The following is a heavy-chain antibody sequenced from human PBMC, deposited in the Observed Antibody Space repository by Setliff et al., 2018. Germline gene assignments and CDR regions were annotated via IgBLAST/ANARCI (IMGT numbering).Heavy chain of an antibody. CDR3: AREMVIIATWGNSAMGEAFDI. CDR1: GYTFTGYY. V-gene: IGHV1-2*02. J-gene: IGHJ3*02. Sequence: ASVKVSCKASGYTFTGYYMHWVRQAPGQGLEWMGWINPNSGGTNYAQKFQGRVTMTRDTSISTAYMELSRLRSDDTAVYYCAREMVIIATWGNSAMGEAFDIWGQGTMVTVSS. D-gene: IGHD3-16*01. CDR2: INPNSGGT.